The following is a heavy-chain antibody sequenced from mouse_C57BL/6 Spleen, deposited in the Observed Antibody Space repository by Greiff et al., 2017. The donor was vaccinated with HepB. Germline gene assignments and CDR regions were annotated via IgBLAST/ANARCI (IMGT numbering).Heavy chain of an antibody. CDR3: TRRDYYGSSYDAMDY. CDR1: GYTFTDYE. V-gene: IGHV1-15*01. D-gene: IGHD1-1*01. J-gene: IGHJ4*01. Sequence: VQLQQSGAELVRPGASVTLSCKASGYTFTDYEMHWVKQTPVHGLEWIGAIDPETGGTAYNQKFKGKAILTADKSSSTAYMELRSLTSEDSPVYYCTRRDYYGSSYDAMDYWGQGTSVTVSS. CDR2: IDPETGGT.